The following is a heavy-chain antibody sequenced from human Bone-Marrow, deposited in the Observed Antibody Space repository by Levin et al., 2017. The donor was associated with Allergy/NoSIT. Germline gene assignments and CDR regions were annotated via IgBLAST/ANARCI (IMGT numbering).Heavy chain of an antibody. Sequence: ASVKVSCKASGYTFTSFDMHWVRQAPGQGPEWMGWMNPNSGDTGYAQGFEGRVTLTRNTSMATAYMELDSLISEDTAVYYCARVPRLRWRHFFSWGLGTPVTVSS. CDR3: ARVPRLRWRHFFS. J-gene: IGHJ4*02. V-gene: IGHV1-8*01. D-gene: IGHD5-24*01. CDR1: GYTFTSFD. CDR2: MNPNSGDT.